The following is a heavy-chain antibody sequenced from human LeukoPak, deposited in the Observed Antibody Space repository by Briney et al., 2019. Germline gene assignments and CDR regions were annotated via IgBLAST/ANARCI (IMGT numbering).Heavy chain of an antibody. V-gene: IGHV4-34*01. CDR1: GGSFSGYY. D-gene: IGHD3-22*01. Sequence: SETLSLTCAVYGGSFSGYYWSWIRQPPGKGLERIGEINHSGSTNYNPSLKSRVTISVDTSKNQFSLKLSSVTAADTAVYYCARNTYYYDSSGYYYVFRPWGQGTLVTVSS. J-gene: IGHJ5*02. CDR2: INHSGST. CDR3: ARNTYYYDSSGYYYVFRP.